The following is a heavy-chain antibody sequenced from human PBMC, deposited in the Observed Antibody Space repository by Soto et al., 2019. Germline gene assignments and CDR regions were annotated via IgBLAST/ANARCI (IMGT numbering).Heavy chain of an antibody. Sequence: QVQLQESGPGLVKASETLSLTCAVSGDSISSPNWWSWYRQSPGKGLELIGEMFASGSSNYNPSRDGRFTISLDTSKNQFSLTLTSLTAADTAIYYCAREGFDHRPDYWGQGIPVSVAS. V-gene: IGHV4-4*02. J-gene: IGHJ4*02. CDR3: AREGFDHRPDY. CDR2: MFASGSS. CDR1: GDSISSPNW.